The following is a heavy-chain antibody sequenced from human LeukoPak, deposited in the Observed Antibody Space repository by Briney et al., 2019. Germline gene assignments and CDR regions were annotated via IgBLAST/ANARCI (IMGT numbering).Heavy chain of an antibody. CDR1: GYTFTSYG. D-gene: IGHD3-3*01. Sequence: PWASVKVSCKASGYTFTSYGISWVRQAPGQGLEWMGWISAYNGNTNYAQKLQGRVTMTTDTSTSTAYMELRSLRSDDTAVYYCARDIPYFEVVREGFVMVDYWGQGTLVTVSS. J-gene: IGHJ4*02. CDR3: ARDIPYFEVVREGFVMVDY. CDR2: ISAYNGNT. V-gene: IGHV1-18*01.